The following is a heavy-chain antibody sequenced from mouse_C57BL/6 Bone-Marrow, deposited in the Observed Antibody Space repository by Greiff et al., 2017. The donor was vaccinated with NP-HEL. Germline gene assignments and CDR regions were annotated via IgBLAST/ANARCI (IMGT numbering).Heavy chain of an antibody. Sequence: EVHLVESGGGLVQPKGSLKLSCAASGFSFNTYAMNWVRQAPGKGLEWVARIRSKSNNYATYYADSVKDRFTISRDDSESMLYLQMNNLKTEDTAMYDCVRRGGGYGRGAMDYWGQGTSVTVSS. CDR1: GFSFNTYA. V-gene: IGHV10-1*01. CDR3: VRRGGGYGRGAMDY. CDR2: IRSKSNNYAT. J-gene: IGHJ4*01. D-gene: IGHD2-2*01.